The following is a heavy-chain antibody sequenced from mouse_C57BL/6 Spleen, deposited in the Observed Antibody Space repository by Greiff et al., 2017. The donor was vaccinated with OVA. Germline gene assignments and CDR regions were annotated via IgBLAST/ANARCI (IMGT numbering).Heavy chain of an antibody. J-gene: IGHJ2*01. CDR1: GYSITSGYY. CDR2: ISYDGSN. V-gene: IGHV3-6*01. Sequence: VQLKESGPGLVKPSQPLSLTCSVTGYSITSGYYWNWIRQFPGNKLEWMGYISYDGSNNYNPSLKNRISITRDTSKNQFFLKLNSVTTEDTATYYCARDGGYDYEEDYFDYWGQGTTLTVSS. CDR3: ARDGGYDYEEDYFDY. D-gene: IGHD2-4*01.